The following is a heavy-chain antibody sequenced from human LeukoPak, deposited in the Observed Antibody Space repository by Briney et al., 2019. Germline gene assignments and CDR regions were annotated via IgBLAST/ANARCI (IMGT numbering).Heavy chain of an antibody. CDR2: ISWNSGSI. D-gene: IGHD6-25*01. Sequence: GRSLRLSCAASGFTFDDYAMHWVRQAPGKGLEWVSGISWNSGSIGYADSVKGRFTISRDNAKNSLYLQMNSLRAEDTALYYCAKDGSSLGSSGMGYYYMDVWGKGTTVTVSS. V-gene: IGHV3-9*01. CDR3: AKDGSSLGSSGMGYYYMDV. CDR1: GFTFDDYA. J-gene: IGHJ6*03.